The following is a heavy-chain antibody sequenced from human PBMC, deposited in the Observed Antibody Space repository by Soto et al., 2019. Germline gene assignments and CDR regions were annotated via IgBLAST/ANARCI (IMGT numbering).Heavy chain of an antibody. CDR1: GFSLSTSGVG. J-gene: IGHJ6*02. D-gene: IGHD2-2*01. V-gene: IGHV2-5*01. CDR2: IYWNDDK. CDR3: AHTLREDCSSTSCFGPSYYYGMDV. Sequence: QITLKESGPTLVKPTQTLTLTCTFSGFSLSTSGVGVGWIRQPPGKALEWLALIYWNDDKRYSPSLKSRLTITKDTSKNQVVLTMTNMDPVDTATYYCAHTLREDCSSTSCFGPSYYYGMDVWGQGTTVTVSS.